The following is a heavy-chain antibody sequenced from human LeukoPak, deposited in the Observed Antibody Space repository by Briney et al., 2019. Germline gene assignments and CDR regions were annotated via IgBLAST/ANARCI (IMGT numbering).Heavy chain of an antibody. CDR3: ARVVYDYVWGSYRPFDY. D-gene: IGHD3-16*02. J-gene: IGHJ4*02. CDR2: INPNSGGT. Sequence: GASVKVSCKASGYTFTVYYMHRVRQDPAQGLEWMGWINPNSGGTNYVQKFQSRVTMTRDTSISTAYMELSRLRSDDTAVYYCARVVYDYVWGSYRPFDYWGQGTLVTVSS. V-gene: IGHV1-2*02. CDR1: GYTFTVYY.